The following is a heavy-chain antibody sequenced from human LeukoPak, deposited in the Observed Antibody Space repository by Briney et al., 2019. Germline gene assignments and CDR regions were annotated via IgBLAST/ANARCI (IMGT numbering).Heavy chain of an antibody. CDR1: GFTFSSYA. CDR2: ISYDGSNK. J-gene: IGHJ4*02. D-gene: IGHD5-18*01. CDR3: ARGGYGCLDY. V-gene: IGHV3-30-3*01. Sequence: GGSLKLSCAASGFTFSSYAMHWVRQAPGKGLEWVAVISYDGSNKYYADSVKGRFTISRDNSKNTLYLQMNSLRAEDTAVYYCARGGYGCLDYWGQGTLVTVSS.